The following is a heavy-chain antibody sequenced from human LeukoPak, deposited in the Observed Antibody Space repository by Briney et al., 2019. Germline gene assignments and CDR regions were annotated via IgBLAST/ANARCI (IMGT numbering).Heavy chain of an antibody. J-gene: IGHJ4*02. Sequence: ASVKVSCKAAGYTFTSYDINWVRQATGQGLEWMGWMNPNSGNTGYAQKFQGRFTMTRNTSISTAYMELSSLRSEDTAVYYCARVDYGDYVADYWGQGTLVTVSS. V-gene: IGHV1-8*01. D-gene: IGHD4-17*01. CDR3: ARVDYGDYVADY. CDR2: MNPNSGNT. CDR1: GYTFTSYD.